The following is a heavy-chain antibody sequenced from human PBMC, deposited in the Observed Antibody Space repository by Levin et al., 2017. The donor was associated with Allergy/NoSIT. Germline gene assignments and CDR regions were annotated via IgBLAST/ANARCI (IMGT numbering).Heavy chain of an antibody. CDR1: GGSISSDY. Sequence: PSETLSLTCTVSGGSISSDYWSWIRQPPGKGLEWIGYIYNSGSTNYNPSLKSRVTISVDTSKNQFSLKLSSVTAADTAVYYCARRFCGGGTCYFGAHGMDVWGQGTTVTVSS. CDR2: IYNSGST. J-gene: IGHJ6*02. V-gene: IGHV4-59*08. D-gene: IGHD2-15*01. CDR3: ARRFCGGGTCYFGAHGMDV.